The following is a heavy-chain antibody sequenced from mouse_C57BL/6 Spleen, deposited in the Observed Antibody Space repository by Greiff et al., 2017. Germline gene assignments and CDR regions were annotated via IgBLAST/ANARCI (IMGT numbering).Heavy chain of an antibody. V-gene: IGHV1-62-2*01. CDR2: FYPGSGSI. Sequence: QVQLQQSGAELVKPGASVKLSCKASGYTFTEYTIHWVKQRSGQGLEWIGWFYPGSGSIKYNEKFKDKATLTADKTSSKDYMELSRLTSEDSAVYFCARHEDYYGRERGYFDVWGTGTTVTVSS. D-gene: IGHD1-1*01. CDR3: ARHEDYYGRERGYFDV. J-gene: IGHJ1*03. CDR1: GYTFTEYT.